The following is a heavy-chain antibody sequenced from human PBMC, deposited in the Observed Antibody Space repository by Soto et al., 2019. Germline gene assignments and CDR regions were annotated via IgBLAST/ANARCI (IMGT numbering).Heavy chain of an antibody. CDR3: ARDPYYYDSSGYYQPPGDY. D-gene: IGHD3-22*01. V-gene: IGHV1-18*04. CDR1: GYTFTSYG. Sequence: ASVKVSCKASGYTFTSYGISWVRQAPGQGLEWMGWISAYNGNTNYAQKLQGRVTMTTDTSTSTAYMELRSLRSDDTAVYYCARDPYYYDSSGYYQPPGDYWGQGTLVTASS. CDR2: ISAYNGNT. J-gene: IGHJ4*02.